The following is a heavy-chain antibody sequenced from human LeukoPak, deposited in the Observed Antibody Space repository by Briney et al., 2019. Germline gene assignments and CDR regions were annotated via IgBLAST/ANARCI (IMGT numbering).Heavy chain of an antibody. CDR3: ARDRSPEGYYDSSHWDYYQGMDV. CDR1: GGSISNYY. CDR2: IYYSGST. D-gene: IGHD3-22*01. Sequence: SETLSLTCTVSGGSISNYYWSWIRQPPGKGLEWIGYIYYSGSTNYNPSLKSRVTISVDTSKNQFSLNLSSVTAADTAMYYCARDRSPEGYYDSSHWDYYQGMDVWGQGTTVTVSS. V-gene: IGHV4-59*01. J-gene: IGHJ6*02.